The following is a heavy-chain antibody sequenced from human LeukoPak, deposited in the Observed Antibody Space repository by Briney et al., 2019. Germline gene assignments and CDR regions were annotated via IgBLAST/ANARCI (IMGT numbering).Heavy chain of an antibody. D-gene: IGHD3-10*01. V-gene: IGHV3-53*01. CDR2: IHTGGTT. CDR3: ARVWFGYFFQ. J-gene: IGHJ4*02. Sequence: PGGSLRLSCAASGFIFSPYAMSWVRQAPGKGLEWVSVIHTGGTTHYADSVKGRFTISKDNSNNTVFLQMNSVRVEDTAVYYCARVWFGYFFQWGQGALVTVSS. CDR1: GFIFSPYA.